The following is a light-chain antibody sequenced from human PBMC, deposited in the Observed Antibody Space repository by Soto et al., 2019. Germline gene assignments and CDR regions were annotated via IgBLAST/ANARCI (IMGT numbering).Light chain of an antibody. CDR3: LHRYNWPLT. J-gene: IGKJ4*01. V-gene: IGKV3-11*01. CDR1: QSVSSY. Sequence: EIVLTQSPATLSLSPGERATLSCRASQSVSSYLAWYQHKPGQAPRLLIYDASNRATGIRARFSGSGSVTDFTLAISRLEPEDFAVYYCLHRYNWPLTFGGGTKVEIK. CDR2: DAS.